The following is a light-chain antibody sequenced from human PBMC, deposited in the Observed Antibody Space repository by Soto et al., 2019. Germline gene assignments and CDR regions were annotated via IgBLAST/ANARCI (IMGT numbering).Light chain of an antibody. CDR3: SSFVGSNNPPYV. V-gene: IGLV2-8*01. Sequence: QSALTQPPSASGSPGQSITISCTGTSNDVGGYNYVSWYQQHSGKAPKLMIYEVNKRPSGVPDRFSGSKSGNTASLTVSGLQAEDEADYYCSSFVGSNNPPYVFGTGTKLTVL. J-gene: IGLJ1*01. CDR2: EVN. CDR1: SNDVGGYNY.